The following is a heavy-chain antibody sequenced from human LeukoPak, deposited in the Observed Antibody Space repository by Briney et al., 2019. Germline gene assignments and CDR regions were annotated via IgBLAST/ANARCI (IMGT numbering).Heavy chain of an antibody. J-gene: IGHJ4*02. V-gene: IGHV3-7*01. CDR1: GFTFSNYC. D-gene: IGHD3-9*01. CDR2: INQDAGEE. Sequence: PGGSLRLSCAASGFTFSNYCMSWVRQAPGKGLEWVANINQDAGEEYYVDSVKGRFTISRDNVKNSLYLQMNSLRAEDTALYFCARKHDILTGYRYFLKYWGQGTLVTLSS. CDR3: ARKHDILTGYRYFLKY.